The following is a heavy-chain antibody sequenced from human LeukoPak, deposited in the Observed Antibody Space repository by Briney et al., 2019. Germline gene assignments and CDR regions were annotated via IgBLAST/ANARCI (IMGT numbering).Heavy chain of an antibody. CDR1: GYSISSAYY. CDR2: IYHSGTT. J-gene: IGHJ5*02. CDR3: ARAYCGGDCYNSRGWFDP. D-gene: IGHD2-21*02. Sequence: SETLSLTCTVSGYSISSAYYWVWIRQPPGKGLEWIGTIYHSGTTYYNPSLKRRVAISVDTSKNQFSLKLSSVTAADTAIYYCARAYCGGDCYNSRGWFDPWGQGTMVTVSS. V-gene: IGHV4-38-2*02.